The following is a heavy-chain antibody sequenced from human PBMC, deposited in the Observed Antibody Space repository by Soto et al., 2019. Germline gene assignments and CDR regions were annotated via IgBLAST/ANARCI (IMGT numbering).Heavy chain of an antibody. CDR2: TTPTGGT. D-gene: IGHD3-3*01. J-gene: IGHJ5*02. Sequence: PQETLSLTSLGNPASLHGDQWNRIRGPPGKGLEWIAETTPTGGTHYHPSITRRDTMSVQTSKNQFSLRLSSVTAADTAIYYCATRITVFGLLIPPFDPWCQGTQVTVS. CDR1: PASLHGDQ. CDR3: ATRITVFGLLIPPFDP. V-gene: IGHV4-34*01.